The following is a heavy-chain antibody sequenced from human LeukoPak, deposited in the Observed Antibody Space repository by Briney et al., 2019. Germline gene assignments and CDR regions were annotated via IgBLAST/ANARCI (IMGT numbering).Heavy chain of an antibody. CDR1: GGSISSYY. CDR2: IHYSGST. J-gene: IGHJ3*02. V-gene: IGHV4-59*01. CDR3: AREEEVVVAASDAFDI. Sequence: PSETLSLTCSVSGGSISSYYWSWIRQPPGKGLEWIGYIHYSGSTNYNPSLKSRVTISADTSNNQFSLKLISVTAADTAVYYCAREEEVVVAASDAFDIWGQGTMVTVSS. D-gene: IGHD2-15*01.